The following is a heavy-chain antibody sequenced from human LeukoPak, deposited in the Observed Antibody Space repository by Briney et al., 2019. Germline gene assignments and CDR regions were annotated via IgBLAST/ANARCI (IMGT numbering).Heavy chain of an antibody. CDR2: INPNSGGT. D-gene: IGHD2-8*01. V-gene: IGHV1-2*06. Sequence: ASVKVSCKASGYTFTGYYMHWVRQAPGQGLEWMGRINPNSGGTNYAQKFQGRVTMTRDTSISTAYMELSRLRSDDTAVYYCARDTEYCTNGVCVYYFDYWGQGTLVTVSS. CDR3: ARDTEYCTNGVCVYYFDY. J-gene: IGHJ4*02. CDR1: GYTFTGYY.